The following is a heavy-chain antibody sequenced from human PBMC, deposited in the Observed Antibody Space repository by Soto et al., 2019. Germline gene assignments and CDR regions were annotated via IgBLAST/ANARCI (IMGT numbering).Heavy chain of an antibody. CDR3: AGPETGYGRGSQFDP. CDR2: FFYGGST. CDR1: GGSISSSNNY. V-gene: IGHV4-39*01. J-gene: IGHJ5*02. Sequence: QLQLQESGPGLVKPSETLSLICTVSGGSISSSNNYWGWIRQPPGKGPEWIGNFFYGGSTYYNPSLKGGATRPPDTSKNHFPLRLPSVTAADTAGYYCAGPETGYGRGSQFDPWGQGTLSPSPQ. D-gene: IGHD2-15*01.